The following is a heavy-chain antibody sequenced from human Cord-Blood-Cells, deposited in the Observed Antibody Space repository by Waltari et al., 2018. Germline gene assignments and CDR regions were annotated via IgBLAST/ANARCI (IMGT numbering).Heavy chain of an antibody. D-gene: IGHD3-10*01. CDR2: IIPIFGTA. V-gene: IGHV1-69*01. J-gene: IGHJ6*02. CDR1: GGTFSSYA. CDR3: ARDPRRGSGAYYYYGMDV. Sequence: PGSSVKVSCKASGGTFSSYAISWVRQAPGQGLEWMGGIIPIFGTANYAQKFQGRVTITADESTSTAYMELSSLRSEDTAVYYCARDPRRGSGAYYYYGMDVWGQGTTVTVSS.